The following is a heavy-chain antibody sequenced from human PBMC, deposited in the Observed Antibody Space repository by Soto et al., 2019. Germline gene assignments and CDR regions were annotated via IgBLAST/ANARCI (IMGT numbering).Heavy chain of an antibody. Sequence: GASVKVSCKVSGYTLTELSMHWVRQAPGKGLEWMGGFDPEDGETIYAQKFQGRVTMTEDTSTDTAYMELSSLRSEDTAVYYCATGLRPAAVNSPNLDPWGQGTLVTVSS. CDR2: FDPEDGET. V-gene: IGHV1-24*01. J-gene: IGHJ5*02. CDR1: GYTLTELS. D-gene: IGHD6-13*01. CDR3: ATGLRPAAVNSPNLDP.